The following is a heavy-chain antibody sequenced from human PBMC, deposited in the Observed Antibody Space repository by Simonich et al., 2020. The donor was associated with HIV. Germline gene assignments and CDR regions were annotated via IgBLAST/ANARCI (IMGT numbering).Heavy chain of an antibody. V-gene: IGHV4-59*08. CDR3: ASTVDTAIDY. CDR1: GGSIKNYY. CDR2: MYYSGST. D-gene: IGHD5-18*01. Sequence: QVLLQESGPGVVTPSETLSLTCSVAGGSIKNYYWSWIRQPPGKGLEWIGYMYYSGSTYYSPSLKSRVTISLDTSKNQFSLKVNSVTAADTAVYYCASTVDTAIDYWGQGILVTVSS. J-gene: IGHJ4*02.